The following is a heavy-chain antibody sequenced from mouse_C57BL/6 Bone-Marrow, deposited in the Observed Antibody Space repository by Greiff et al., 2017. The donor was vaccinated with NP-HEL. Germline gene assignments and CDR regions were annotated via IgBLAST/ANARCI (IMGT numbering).Heavy chain of an antibody. CDR3: ARGGLLLFYYYAMDY. V-gene: IGHV1-26*01. CDR1: GYTFTDYY. J-gene: IGHJ4*01. D-gene: IGHD1-1*01. Sequence: EVQLQQSGPELVKPGASVKISCKASGYTFTDYYMNWVKQSHGKSLEWIGDINPNNGGTSYNQKFKGKATLTVDKSSSTAYMELRSLTSEDSAVYYCARGGLLLFYYYAMDYWGQGTSVTVSS. CDR2: INPNNGGT.